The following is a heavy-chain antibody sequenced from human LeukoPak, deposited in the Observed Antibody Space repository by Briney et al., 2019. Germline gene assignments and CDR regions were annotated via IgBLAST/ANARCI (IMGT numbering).Heavy chain of an antibody. CDR3: ARVPRRGDVDY. J-gene: IGHJ4*02. D-gene: IGHD3-16*01. CDR2: INHSGST. Sequence: SETLSLTCAVYGGSFSGYYWSWIGQPPGKGLEWIGEINHSGSTNYNPSLKSRVTISVDTSKNQFSLKLSSVTAADTAVYYCARVPRRGDVDYWGQGTLVTASS. V-gene: IGHV4-34*01. CDR1: GGSFSGYY.